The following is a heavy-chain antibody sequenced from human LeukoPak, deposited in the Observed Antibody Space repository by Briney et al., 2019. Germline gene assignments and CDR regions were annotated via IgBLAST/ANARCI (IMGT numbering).Heavy chain of an antibody. CDR1: GFTFSSYS. V-gene: IGHV3-21*01. Sequence: GGSLRLSCAASGFTFSSYSMNWVRQAPGKGLEWVSSISSSGTYVYYAASVKGRFTISRDNAKNSLSLQMNSLRADDAAVYYCARASSKQLAGYLPDGFDIWGQGTMVTVSS. D-gene: IGHD3-9*01. J-gene: IGHJ3*02. CDR2: ISSSGTYV. CDR3: ARASSKQLAGYLPDGFDI.